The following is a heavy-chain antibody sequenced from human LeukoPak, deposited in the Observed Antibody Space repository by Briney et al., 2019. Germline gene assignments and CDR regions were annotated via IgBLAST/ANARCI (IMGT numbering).Heavy chain of an antibody. CDR1: GFTFSSYA. D-gene: IGHD5-18*01. V-gene: IGHV3-23*01. CDR2: ISGSGGST. Sequence: GGSLRLSCAASGFTFSSYAMSWVRQAPGKGLEWVSAISGSGGSTYYADSVKGRFTISRDNSKNTVYLQMNSLRAEDTAVYYCAKSSRAAYGYGASFDYWGQGILVTVSS. CDR3: AKSSRAAYGYGASFDY. J-gene: IGHJ4*02.